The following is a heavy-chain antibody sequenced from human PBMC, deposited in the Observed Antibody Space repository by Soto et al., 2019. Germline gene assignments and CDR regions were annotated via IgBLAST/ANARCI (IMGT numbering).Heavy chain of an antibody. CDR3: ARAGPPWEKSGSYFAAFDI. CDR2: ISSNGGST. D-gene: IGHD3-10*01. CDR1: GFTFSSYA. J-gene: IGHJ3*02. Sequence: GGSLRLSCAASGFTFSSYAMHWVRQAPGKGLEYVSAISSNGGSTYYANSVKGRFTISRDNSKNKLYLQMGSLRAEDMAVYYCARAGPPWEKSGSYFAAFDIWGQGTMVTVSS. V-gene: IGHV3-64*01.